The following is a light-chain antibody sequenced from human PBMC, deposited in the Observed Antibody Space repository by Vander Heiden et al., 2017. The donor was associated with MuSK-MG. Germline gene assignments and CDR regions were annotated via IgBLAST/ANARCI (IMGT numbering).Light chain of an antibody. CDR1: QSISSY. J-gene: IGKJ2*01. V-gene: IGKV1-39*01. CDR3: QQRDSTPYT. Sequence: DIQMTQSPSSLSASVGDRVTITCRASQSISSYLNWYQQKPGKAPKLLIYAASSLQSGVPSRFSGSGFGTDFTLTISSLQPEDFANYYCQQRDSTPYTVGQGTKLEIK. CDR2: AAS.